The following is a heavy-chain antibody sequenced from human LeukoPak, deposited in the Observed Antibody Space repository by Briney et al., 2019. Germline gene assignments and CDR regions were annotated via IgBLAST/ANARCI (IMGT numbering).Heavy chain of an antibody. CDR3: ARQWLVRGSAFDI. CDR2: RYYSGSP. CDR1: GGSISSRSYY. Sequence: SDTLSLACTVSGGSISSRSYYWWRIRQPPGKGLQWIGRRYYSGSPYSNPSLKSRVTISVDTSKNQFSLKLSSVTAADTAVYYCARQWLVRGSAFDIWGQGTMVTVSS. V-gene: IGHV4-39*01. D-gene: IGHD6-19*01. J-gene: IGHJ3*02.